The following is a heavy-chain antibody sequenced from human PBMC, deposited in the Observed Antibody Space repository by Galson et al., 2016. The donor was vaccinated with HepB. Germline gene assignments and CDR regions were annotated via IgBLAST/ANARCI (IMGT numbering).Heavy chain of an antibody. CDR2: IYYDGSNK. Sequence: SLRLSCAASGFTFSNFGMHWVRQAPGKGLEWVALIYYDGSNKYYADSVKGRFIISRDNSYNTLYLQMKSLRAEDTAVYYCARGRWIMDVWGQGTTVTVSS. CDR3: ARGRWIMDV. V-gene: IGHV3-33*01. J-gene: IGHJ6*02. D-gene: IGHD5-12*01. CDR1: GFTFSNFG.